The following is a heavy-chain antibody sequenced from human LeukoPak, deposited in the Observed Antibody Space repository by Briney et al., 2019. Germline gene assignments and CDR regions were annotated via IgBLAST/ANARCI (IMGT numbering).Heavy chain of an antibody. D-gene: IGHD1-26*01. CDR2: INPNSGGT. CDR3: ASERYSGSLDAFDI. J-gene: IGHJ3*02. V-gene: IGHV1-2*02. Sequence: GASVKVSCKASGYTFTSYYMHWVRQAPGQGLEWMGWINPNSGGTNYAQKFQGRVTMTRDTSISTAYMELSRLRSDDTAVYYCASERYSGSLDAFDIWGQGTMVTVSS. CDR1: GYTFTSYY.